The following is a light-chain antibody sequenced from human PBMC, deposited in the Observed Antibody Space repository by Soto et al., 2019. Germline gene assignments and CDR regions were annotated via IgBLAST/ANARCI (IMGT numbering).Light chain of an antibody. J-gene: IGKJ1*01. CDR1: QSVLYSSKNKNY. CDR3: QQYYSTPRT. V-gene: IGKV4-1*01. Sequence: DIVMTQSPDSLAVSLGERATINCKSSQSVLYSSKNKNYLAWYQQKPGQPPKLLIYWASTRESGVPERFSGSGSGTDFTLTISSLRAEDVAVYYCQQYYSTPRTFGQGTKVDIK. CDR2: WAS.